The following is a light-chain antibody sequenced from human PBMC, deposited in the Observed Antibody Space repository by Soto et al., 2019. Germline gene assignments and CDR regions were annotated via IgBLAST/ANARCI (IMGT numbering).Light chain of an antibody. V-gene: IGKV3D-20*02. CDR2: DAS. CDR3: QQRSNWPPLIS. Sequence: EIVLTQSPGTLSLSPGERATLSCRASQSVSSSCLAWYQQKPGQAPRLLIYDASNRATGIPTRFSGSGSGTDFTLTISSLEPEDFAVYYCQQRSNWPPLISFGQGTRLEIK. J-gene: IGKJ5*01. CDR1: QSVSSSC.